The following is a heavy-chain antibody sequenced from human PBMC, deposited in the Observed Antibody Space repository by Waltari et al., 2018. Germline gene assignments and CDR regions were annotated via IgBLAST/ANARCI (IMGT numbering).Heavy chain of an antibody. V-gene: IGHV4-61*02. CDR1: GEPISDDVSRWTY. J-gene: IGHJ1*01. D-gene: IGHD1-7*01. Sequence: QVQLQESGPGLVKPTHTLSLTCTVSGEPISDDVSRWTYWTWVRQSAGKGLGWIGHIYSSGAVDYTPSLRSRVTISLDTPKSHFTLKLTSVTAADTAVYYCANRGVGNYFKYFRLWSPGTLVTVSS. CDR3: ANRGVGNYFKYFRL. CDR2: IYSSGAV.